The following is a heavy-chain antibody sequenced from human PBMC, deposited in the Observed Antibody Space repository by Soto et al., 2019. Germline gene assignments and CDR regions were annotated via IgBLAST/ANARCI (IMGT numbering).Heavy chain of an antibody. V-gene: IGHV4-34*01. Sequence: SETLSLTCAVYGGSFSGYYWSWIRQPPGKGLEWIGEINHSGSTNYNPSLKSRVSISVDTSKKQFSLMLSSVTAAETAVSYCDRLRGYGCTSGLYPWGQWTL. D-gene: IGHD4-17*01. CDR2: INHSGST. J-gene: IGHJ5*02. CDR3: DRLRGYGCTSGLYP. CDR1: GGSFSGYY.